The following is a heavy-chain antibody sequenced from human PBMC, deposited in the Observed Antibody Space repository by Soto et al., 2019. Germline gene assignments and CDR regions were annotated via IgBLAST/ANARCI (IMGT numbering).Heavy chain of an antibody. D-gene: IGHD5-18*01. J-gene: IGHJ4*02. CDR3: ARAWNGYSYGYFDY. CDR1: GGSVSSGSYY. CDR2: IYYSGST. V-gene: IGHV4-61*01. Sequence: LSLTCTVSGGSVSSGSYYWSWIRQPPGKGLEWIGYIYYSGSTNYNPSLKSRVTISVDTSKNQFSLKLSSVTAADTAVYYCARAWNGYSYGYFDYWGQGTLVTVSS.